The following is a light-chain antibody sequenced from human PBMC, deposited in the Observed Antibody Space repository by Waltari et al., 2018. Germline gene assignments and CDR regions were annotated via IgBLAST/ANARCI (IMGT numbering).Light chain of an antibody. Sequence: EIQMTQSPSSVSASVGDRVTITCRASQAINRWLAWYQQKPGNSPNLLIYDAAKLQSGVPSRFSGSGSGTDFTLTISNLRPEDSATYYCQQGNSLPPTFGQGTKVEIK. V-gene: IGKV1-12*01. CDR1: QAINRW. CDR2: DAA. J-gene: IGKJ1*01. CDR3: QQGNSLPPT.